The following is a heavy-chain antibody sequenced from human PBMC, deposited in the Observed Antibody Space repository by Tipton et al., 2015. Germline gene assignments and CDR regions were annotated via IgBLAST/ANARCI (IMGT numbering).Heavy chain of an antibody. J-gene: IGHJ5*02. Sequence: LRLSCTVSGGSVNSANYYWGWIRQPPGKGLEWIGSLSYSGKTDYNPPLRSRVTISVDTSKNQFSLRLSSVTAADTAVYYCARSLFPETAGLENWFDPWGQGTLVTVSS. CDR3: ARSLFPETAGLENWFDP. CDR1: GGSVNSANYY. D-gene: IGHD6-13*01. V-gene: IGHV4-39*01. CDR2: LSYSGKT.